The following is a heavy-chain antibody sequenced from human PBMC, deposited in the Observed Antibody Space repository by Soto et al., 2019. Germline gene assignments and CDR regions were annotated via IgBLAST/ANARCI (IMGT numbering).Heavy chain of an antibody. Sequence: GPTLVNPTQTLTLTCTFSGFSLTTSGVGVGWIRQPPGKALEWLALIYWDDAKRYSPSLRSSLTITKDTSKNQVVLTMTNMDPVDTATYYCAHRRRYSSSWYAGFDYWGQGTLVTVS. J-gene: IGHJ4*02. D-gene: IGHD6-13*01. CDR2: IYWDDAK. CDR1: GFSLTTSGVG. V-gene: IGHV2-5*02. CDR3: AHRRRYSSSWYAGFDY.